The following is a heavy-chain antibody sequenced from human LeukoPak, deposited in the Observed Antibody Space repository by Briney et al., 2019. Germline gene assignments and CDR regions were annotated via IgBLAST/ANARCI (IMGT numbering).Heavy chain of an antibody. J-gene: IGHJ3*02. CDR3: ARDIEDASGREGEPDAFDI. Sequence: PGGSLRLSCAASGFTFSSYEMHGVSQAPGKGLEWVAVIWYDGSNRYYADSVKGRFTVSRDNSKNTLYLQMNSLRTEDTAVYYCARDIEDASGREGEPDAFDIWGQGTMVTVSS. D-gene: IGHD3-10*01. CDR2: IWYDGSNR. CDR1: GFTFSSYE. V-gene: IGHV3-33*01.